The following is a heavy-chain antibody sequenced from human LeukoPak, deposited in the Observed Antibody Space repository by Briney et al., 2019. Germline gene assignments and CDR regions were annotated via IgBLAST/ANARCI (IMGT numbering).Heavy chain of an antibody. Sequence: GGSLRLSCAASGFTFSSYAMSWVRQAPGKGLEWVSAISSSGGNTYYADSVKGRFTISRDNSKNTLFLQMTSLRAEDTAVYYCAKGPHFQDTTYWGQGTLVTVSS. CDR1: GFTFSSYA. CDR2: ISSSGGNT. V-gene: IGHV3-23*01. CDR3: AKGPHFQDTTY. J-gene: IGHJ4*02. D-gene: IGHD1-26*01.